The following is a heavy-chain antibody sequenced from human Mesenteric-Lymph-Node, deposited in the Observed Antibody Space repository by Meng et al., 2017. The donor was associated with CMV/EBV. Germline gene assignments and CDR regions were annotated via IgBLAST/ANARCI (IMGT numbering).Heavy chain of an antibody. CDR3: CSVGFDFWSSYGRYYYGMDV. J-gene: IGHJ6*02. CDR1: GGSTSSYY. CDR2: IYYSGST. V-gene: IGHV4-59*08. Sequence: SETLSLTCTVSGGSTSSYYWSWIRQPPGKGLEWIGYIYYSGSTNYNPSLKSRVTISIDTFRNQFSLNLSSVTAADTAVYYCCSVGFDFWSSYGRYYYGMDVWGQGITVTVSS. D-gene: IGHD3-3*01.